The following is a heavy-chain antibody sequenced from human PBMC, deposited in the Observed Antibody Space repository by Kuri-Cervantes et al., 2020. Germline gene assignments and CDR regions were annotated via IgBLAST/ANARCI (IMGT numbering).Heavy chain of an antibody. CDR2: IDPYSGDS. Sequence: SVKVSCKASGYTFTGYYMYWVRQAPGQGLEWMGWIDPYSGDSNYAQKFQGRVTMTRDTSISTAYMELSRLRSDDTAVYYCARGHSSSWYGVYYYGMDVWGQGTTVTVSS. J-gene: IGHJ6*02. CDR1: GYTFTGYY. V-gene: IGHV1-2*02. D-gene: IGHD6-13*01. CDR3: ARGHSSSWYGVYYYGMDV.